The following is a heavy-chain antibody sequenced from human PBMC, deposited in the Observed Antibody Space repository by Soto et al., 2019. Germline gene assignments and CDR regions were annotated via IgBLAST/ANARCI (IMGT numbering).Heavy chain of an antibody. CDR1: GYSISSGGYY. CDR2: IDYSGST. J-gene: IGHJ4*02. D-gene: IGHD1-26*01. Sequence: QVQLQESGPGLVKPSQTLSLTCTVSGYSISSGGYYWSWIRQHPGKGLEWIGYIDYSGSTYYNPSLTSRVTMSLDTSKNQFSLNLSSVTAADAAMFYCARIAKQGARLDFWGQGTLVTVSS. V-gene: IGHV4-31*03. CDR3: ARIAKQGARLDF.